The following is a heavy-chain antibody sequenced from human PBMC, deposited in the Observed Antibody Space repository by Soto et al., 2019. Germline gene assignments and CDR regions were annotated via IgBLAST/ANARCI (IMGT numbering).Heavy chain of an antibody. CDR1: GGSFSGYY. CDR3: ARAAVPAAIFY. J-gene: IGHJ4*02. CDR2: INHSGST. V-gene: IGHV4-34*01. Sequence: LSLTCAVYGGSFSGYYWSWIRQPPGKGLEWIGEINHSGSTNYNPSLKSRVTISVDTSKNQFSLKLSSVTAADTAVYYCARAAVPAAIFYWGQGTLVTVSS. D-gene: IGHD2-2*01.